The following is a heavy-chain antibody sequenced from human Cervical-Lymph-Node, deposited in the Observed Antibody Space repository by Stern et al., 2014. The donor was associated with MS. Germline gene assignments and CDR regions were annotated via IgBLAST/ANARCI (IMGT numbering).Heavy chain of an antibody. V-gene: IGHV3-23*04. CDR2: VSLSGGST. D-gene: IGHD2-15*01. CDR1: GFTFSDYA. Sequence: EVQLVEPGGGLVQPGGSLRLSCAASGFTFSDYAMSCVRQAPGKGLEVGSAVSLSGGSTFYADSVQGRFTISRDNSKNTLYLQMNSLRPEDTAVYYCAKDRELVVVTFDSWGQGTLVTVSS. CDR3: AKDRELVVVTFDS. J-gene: IGHJ4*02.